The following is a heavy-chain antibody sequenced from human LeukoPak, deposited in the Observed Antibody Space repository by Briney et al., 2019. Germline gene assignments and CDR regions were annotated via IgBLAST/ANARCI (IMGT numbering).Heavy chain of an antibody. J-gene: IGHJ4*02. CDR1: GFMFSTYW. D-gene: IGHD6-19*01. CDR3: ARGYSSKGDWDY. CDR2: IKQDGSEK. V-gene: IGHV3-7*01. Sequence: GGSLRLSCAASGFMFSTYWMSWVRQAPGKGLEWVANIKQDGSEKYYVGSVKGRFTISRDNPKNSLYLQMNSLRAEDTAVYYCARGYSSKGDWDYWGQGTLVTVSS.